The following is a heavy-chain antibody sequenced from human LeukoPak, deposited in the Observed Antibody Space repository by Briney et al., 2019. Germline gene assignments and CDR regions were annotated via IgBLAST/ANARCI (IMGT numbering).Heavy chain of an antibody. CDR2: INPSGGST. Sequence: GASVSVSYKASGYTFTIYYMHWVRQAPGQGREWVGIINPSGGSTSYAQKFQGRVTMTRDTPTSTVYMELSSLRSEDTAVYYCARAEIGGKGFDYWGQGTLVTVSS. CDR1: GYTFTIYY. V-gene: IGHV1-46*01. D-gene: IGHD2-15*01. J-gene: IGHJ4*02. CDR3: ARAEIGGKGFDY.